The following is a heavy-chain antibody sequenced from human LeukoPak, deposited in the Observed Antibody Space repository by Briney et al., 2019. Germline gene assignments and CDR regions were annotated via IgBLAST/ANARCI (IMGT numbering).Heavy chain of an antibody. CDR2: IIPIFGTT. J-gene: IGHJ4*02. CDR1: GGTFSTYA. V-gene: IGHV1-69*01. D-gene: IGHD3-3*01. CDR3: TREPHRDFWSGLIFDY. Sequence: SVKVSCKASGGTFSTYAISWVRQAPGQGPEWMGGIIPIFGTTNYAQKFQGRVTIIADESMSTAQMELSSLRSEDTAVYYCTREPHRDFWSGLIFDYWGQGLLVTVSS.